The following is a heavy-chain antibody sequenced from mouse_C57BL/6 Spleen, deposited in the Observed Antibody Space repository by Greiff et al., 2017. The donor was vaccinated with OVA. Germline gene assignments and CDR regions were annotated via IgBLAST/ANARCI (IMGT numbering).Heavy chain of an antibody. Sequence: VQLQQSGPELVKPGASVKLSCKASGYTFTSYDINWVKQRPGQGLEWIGWIYPRDGSTKYNEKFKGKATLTVDTSSSTAYMELHSLTSEDSAVYFCARKAYYSNYHAMDYWGQGTSVTVSS. CDR3: ARKAYYSNYHAMDY. V-gene: IGHV1-85*01. CDR2: IYPRDGST. CDR1: GYTFTSYD. J-gene: IGHJ4*01. D-gene: IGHD2-5*01.